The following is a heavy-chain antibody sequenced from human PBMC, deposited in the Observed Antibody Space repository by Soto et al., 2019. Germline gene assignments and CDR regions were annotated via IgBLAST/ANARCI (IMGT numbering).Heavy chain of an antibody. J-gene: IGHJ4*02. CDR1: GGSTSSSSYF. CDR2: IYYSGAT. CDR3: ARLLSPRIAATGGVDY. Sequence: PSETLSLTCTVSGGSTSSSSYFWGWIRQPPRKGLEWIGHIYYSGATYYNPSLKSRVTISVDTSKNQFSLKLTSVTAADTSVYYCARLLSPRIAATGGVDYWGQGTLVTVSS. D-gene: IGHD6-13*01. V-gene: IGHV4-39*01.